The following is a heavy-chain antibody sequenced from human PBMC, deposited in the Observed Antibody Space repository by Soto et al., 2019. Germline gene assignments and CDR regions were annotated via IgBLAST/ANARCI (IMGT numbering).Heavy chain of an antibody. J-gene: IGHJ2*01. V-gene: IGHV3-21*01. CDR3: ARSPMPQYGDYVRYFDL. Sequence: GGSLRLSCAASGFTFSSYSMNWVRQAPGKGLKWVSSISSSSSYIYYADSVKGRFTISRDNAKNSLYLQMNSLRAEDTAVYYCARSPMPQYGDYVRYFDLWGRGTLVTVSS. CDR1: GFTFSSYS. D-gene: IGHD4-17*01. CDR2: ISSSSSYI.